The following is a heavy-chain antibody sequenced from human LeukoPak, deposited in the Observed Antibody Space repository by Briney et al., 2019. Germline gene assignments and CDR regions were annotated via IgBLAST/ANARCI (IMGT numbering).Heavy chain of an antibody. CDR1: GFTFSGYG. D-gene: IGHD6-19*01. CDR2: ISGSGSST. J-gene: IGHJ4*02. Sequence: GGSLRLSCAASGFTFSGYGMSWVRQAPGKGLEWVSAISGSGSSTYYADSVKGRFTISRDNSKNTLYLQMNSLRAEDTAVYYCASRSGWRYFDYWGQGTLVTVSS. V-gene: IGHV3-23*01. CDR3: ASRSGWRYFDY.